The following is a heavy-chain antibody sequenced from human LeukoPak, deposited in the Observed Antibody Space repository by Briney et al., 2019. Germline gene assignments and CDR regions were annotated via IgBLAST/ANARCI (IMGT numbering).Heavy chain of an antibody. J-gene: IGHJ4*02. V-gene: IGHV4-34*01. CDR1: GGSFSGYY. Sequence: SETLSLTCAVYGGSFSGYYWSWIRQPPGKGLEWIGEINHSGSTNYNPSLKSRVTMSVDTSKNQFSLKLSSVTAADTAVYYCARYGSGWDEPLFDYWGQGTLVTVSS. D-gene: IGHD6-19*01. CDR2: INHSGST. CDR3: ARYGSGWDEPLFDY.